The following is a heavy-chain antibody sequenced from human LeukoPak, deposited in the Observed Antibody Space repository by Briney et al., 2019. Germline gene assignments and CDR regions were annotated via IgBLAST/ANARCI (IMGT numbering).Heavy chain of an antibody. CDR2: INHSGST. Sequence: SETLSLTCAVYGGSFSGYYWSWIRQPPGKGLEWIGEINHSGSTNYNPSLKSRVTISVDTSKNQFSLKLSSVTAADTAVYYCARGPYSSNWYWGYYYYMDVWGKGTTVTVSS. D-gene: IGHD6-13*01. CDR3: ARGPYSSNWYWGYYYYMDV. J-gene: IGHJ6*03. CDR1: GGSFSGYY. V-gene: IGHV4-34*01.